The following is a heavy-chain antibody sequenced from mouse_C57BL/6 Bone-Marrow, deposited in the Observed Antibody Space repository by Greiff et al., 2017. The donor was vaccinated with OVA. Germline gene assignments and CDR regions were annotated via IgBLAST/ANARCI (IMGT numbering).Heavy chain of an antibody. J-gene: IGHJ4*01. CDR1: GFSLTSYG. Sequence: VKLMESGPGLVAPSQSLSITCTVSGFSLTSYGVSWVRQPPGKGLEWLGVIWGDGSTNYHSALISRLSISKDNSKSQVCLKLNSLQTDYTATYYCAKPWITTVVNYYAMDYWGQGTSVTVSS. CDR3: AKPWITTVVNYYAMDY. V-gene: IGHV2-3*01. CDR2: IWGDGST. D-gene: IGHD1-1*01.